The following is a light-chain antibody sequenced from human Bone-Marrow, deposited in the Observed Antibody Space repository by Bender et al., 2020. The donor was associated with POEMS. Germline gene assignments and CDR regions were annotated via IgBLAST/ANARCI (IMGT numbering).Light chain of an antibody. CDR3: YSYAGTYTWI. J-gene: IGLJ2*01. V-gene: IGLV2-14*03. CDR2: DVN. CDR1: SSDVGNYNY. Sequence: QSALTQPASVSASPGQSITISCTGTSSDVGNYNYVSWYQQHPGNAPKLIIYDVNYRPSGVSNRFFGSKSGNTAALTISGLQADDEADYYCYSYAGTYTWIFGGGTKLTVL.